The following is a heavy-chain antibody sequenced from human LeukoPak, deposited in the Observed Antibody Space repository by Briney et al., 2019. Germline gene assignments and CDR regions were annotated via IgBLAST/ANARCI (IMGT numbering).Heavy chain of an antibody. CDR1: GYSISRDYY. Sequence: PSETLSLTCTVSGYSISRDYYWGWIRQSPGEGLEWIGSIYHSGDTHYSPSLKSRVSISVDTSRNQFSLRLSSVTAADTAVYYCARSAAYYDFWTGYYNALYYMDVWGKGITVTVSS. CDR2: IYHSGDT. D-gene: IGHD3-3*01. V-gene: IGHV4-38-2*02. J-gene: IGHJ6*03. CDR3: ARSAAYYDFWTGYYNALYYMDV.